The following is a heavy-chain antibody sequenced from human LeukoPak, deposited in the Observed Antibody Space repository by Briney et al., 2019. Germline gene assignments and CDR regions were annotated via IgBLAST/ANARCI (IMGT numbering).Heavy chain of an antibody. CDR1: GYRFTSYW. D-gene: IGHD1-26*01. CDR2: IYPGDSDT. J-gene: IGHJ4*02. CDR3: ARLCFRVGATINY. V-gene: IGHV5-51*01. Sequence: GESLKISLKGSGYRFTSYWIGWVRQMPGKGLEWMGIIYPGDSDTRYSPSFQGQVTISADKSISTAYLQWSSLKASDTAMYYCARLCFRVGATINYWGQGTLVTVSS.